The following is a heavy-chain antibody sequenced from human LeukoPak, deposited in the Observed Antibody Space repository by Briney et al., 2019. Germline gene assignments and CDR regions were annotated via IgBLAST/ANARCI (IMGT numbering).Heavy chain of an antibody. J-gene: IGHJ3*02. CDR3: ARVRGGYCSGTSCYNAFDI. V-gene: IGHV3-7*01. CDR2: IKQDGSEK. CDR1: GFTFSSYW. D-gene: IGHD2-2*02. Sequence: PGGSLRLSCAASGFTFSSYWMDWVRQAPGKGLEWVANIKQDGSEKYYVSTVKGRFTISRDNAQNSLYLQMNSLRGEDTAVYYCARVRGGYCSGTSCYNAFDIWGQGTMVTVSS.